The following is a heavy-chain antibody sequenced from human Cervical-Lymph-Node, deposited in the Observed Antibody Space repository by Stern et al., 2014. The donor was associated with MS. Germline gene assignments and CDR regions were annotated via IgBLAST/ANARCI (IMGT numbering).Heavy chain of an antibody. D-gene: IGHD6-19*01. Sequence: QVQLVQSGPEVKKPGSSVKVSCKASGGNFRSFPFSWVRQAPGLGLEWMGGMIPMYGKANYAQKFQGRVTITADEGTSTAHMELSGLTYEDTAVYFCARNPPPGGVAVTGTTGWGQGTPVTVSS. CDR1: GGNFRSFP. V-gene: IGHV1-69*01. CDR3: ARNPPPGGVAVTGTTG. CDR2: MIPMYGKA. J-gene: IGHJ4*02.